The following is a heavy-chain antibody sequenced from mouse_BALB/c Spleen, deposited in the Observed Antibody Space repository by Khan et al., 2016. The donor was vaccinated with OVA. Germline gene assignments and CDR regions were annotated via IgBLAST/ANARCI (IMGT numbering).Heavy chain of an antibody. CDR1: GYSITSDYA. D-gene: IGHD1-1*01. CDR2: ISYSGRT. V-gene: IGHV3-2*02. CDR3: ARSVTITTVVATDFDY. Sequence: EVQLQESGPGLVKPSQSLSLTCTVTGYSITSDYAWNWIRQFPGNKLEWMGYISYSGRTSYNPSLKSRISITRDTSKNQFFLQLNSETTEDTATYYCARSVTITTVVATDFDYWGQGTTLTVSS. J-gene: IGHJ2*01.